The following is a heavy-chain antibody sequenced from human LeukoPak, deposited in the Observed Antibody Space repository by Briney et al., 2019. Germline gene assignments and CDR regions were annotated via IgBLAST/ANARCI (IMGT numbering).Heavy chain of an antibody. CDR3: ARALGCSWVSPFAS. CDR2: ISYDGSNK. D-gene: IGHD6-13*01. Sequence: GRSLRLSCAASGFTFSSYGMHWVRQAPGKGLEWVAVISYDGSNKYYADSVKGRFTISTDNSKNTLYLQMNSLRTEDTAVYYCARALGCSWVSPFASWGQRTLVPVSS. J-gene: IGHJ4*02. V-gene: IGHV3-30*03. CDR1: GFTFSSYG.